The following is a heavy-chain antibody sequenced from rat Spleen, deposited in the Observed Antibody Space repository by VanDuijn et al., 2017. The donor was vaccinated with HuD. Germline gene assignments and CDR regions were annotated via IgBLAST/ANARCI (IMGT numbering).Heavy chain of an antibody. J-gene: IGHJ3*01. D-gene: IGHD1-12*02. CDR2: INSAGTT. CDR3: ARSDGTHYYLPFAD. V-gene: IGHV3-3*01. Sequence: EVQLQESGPGLVKSSQSLSLTCSVTGYSITSSYRWNWIRKFPGNRLEWMGYINSAGTTIYNPPLESRISITRDTFKNQFFLQVNSVTSEDTATYYCARSDGTHYYLPFADWGQGTLVTVSS. CDR1: GYSITSSYR.